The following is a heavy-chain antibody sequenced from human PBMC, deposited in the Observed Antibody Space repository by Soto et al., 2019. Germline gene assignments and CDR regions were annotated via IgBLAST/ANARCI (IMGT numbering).Heavy chain of an antibody. D-gene: IGHD6-6*01. J-gene: IGHJ5*02. V-gene: IGHV4-31*03. CDR2: IYFSGST. CDR1: GGSITSGSYY. Sequence: QVQLQESGPGLVKPSQTLSLSCTVSGGSITSGSYYWSWIRQHPGKGLEWIGYIYFSGSTYYNPSLNSRVDISVDTSENQFSLKLKSVTAADTAVYYCARGSFSDSSSWFDPWGQGTLVTVSS. CDR3: ARGSFSDSSSWFDP.